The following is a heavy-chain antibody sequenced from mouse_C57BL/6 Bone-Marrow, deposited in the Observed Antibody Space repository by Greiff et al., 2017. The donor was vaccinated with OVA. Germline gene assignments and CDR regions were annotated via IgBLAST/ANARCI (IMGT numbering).Heavy chain of an antibody. Sequence: EVKLQQSGPELVKPGASVKISCKASGYTFTDYYMNWVKQSHGKSLEWIGDINPNNGGTSYNQKFKGKATLTVDKSSSTAYMELRSLTSEDSAVYYWARKDAMDYWGQGTSVTVSS. CDR1: GYTFTDYY. J-gene: IGHJ4*01. CDR3: ARKDAMDY. V-gene: IGHV1-26*01. CDR2: INPNNGGT.